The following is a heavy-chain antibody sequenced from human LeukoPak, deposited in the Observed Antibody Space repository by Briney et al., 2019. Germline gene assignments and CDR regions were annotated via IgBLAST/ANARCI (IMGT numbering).Heavy chain of an antibody. V-gene: IGHV4-34*01. CDR2: INHSGST. CDR1: GGSFSGYY. J-gene: IGHJ4*02. CDR3: ARGEQQLVPLPGY. D-gene: IGHD6-13*01. Sequence: SETLSLTCAVYGGSFSGYYWSWIRQPPGKGLEWIGEINHSGSTNYNPSLKSRVTISLDTSKNQFSLKLSSVTAADTAVYYCARGEQQLVPLPGYWGQGTLVTVSS.